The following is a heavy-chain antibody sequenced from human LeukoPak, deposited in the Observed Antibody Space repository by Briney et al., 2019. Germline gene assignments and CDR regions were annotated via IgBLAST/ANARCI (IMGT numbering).Heavy chain of an antibody. CDR1: GYTLTELS. CDR2: FDPEDGET. Sequence: GASVKVSCKVSGYTLTELSMHWVRQAPGKGLEWMGGFDPEDGETIYAQKFQGRVTMTEDTSTDTAYMELSSLRSEDTAVYYCATSGDYGNWFDPWGQGTPVTVSS. CDR3: ATSGDYGNWFDP. J-gene: IGHJ5*02. D-gene: IGHD2-21*02. V-gene: IGHV1-24*01.